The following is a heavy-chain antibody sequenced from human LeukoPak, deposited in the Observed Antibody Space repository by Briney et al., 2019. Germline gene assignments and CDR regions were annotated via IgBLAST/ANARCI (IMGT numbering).Heavy chain of an antibody. CDR3: AGSDYGDSYFDY. CDR1: GYTFTGYY. Sequence: ASVKVSCKASGYTFTGYYMHWVRQAPGQGLEWMGWINPNSGGTNYAQKFQGRVAMTRDTSISTAYMELSRLRSDDTAVYYCAGSDYGDSYFDYWGQGTLVTVSS. D-gene: IGHD4-17*01. J-gene: IGHJ4*02. CDR2: INPNSGGT. V-gene: IGHV1-2*02.